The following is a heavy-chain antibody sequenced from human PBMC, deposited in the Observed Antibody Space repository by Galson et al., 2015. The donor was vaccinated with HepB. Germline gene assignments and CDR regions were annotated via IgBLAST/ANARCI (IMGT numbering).Heavy chain of an antibody. D-gene: IGHD3-10*01. CDR3: ARDPRDGSGRVSAFDI. V-gene: IGHV4-59*01. Sequence: ETLSLTCTVSGGSISSYYWSWIRQPPGKGLEWIGYIYYSGSTNYNPSLKSRVTISVDTSKNQFSLKLSSVTAADTAVYYCARDPRDGSGRVSAFDIWGQGTMVTVSS. J-gene: IGHJ3*02. CDR1: GGSISSYY. CDR2: IYYSGST.